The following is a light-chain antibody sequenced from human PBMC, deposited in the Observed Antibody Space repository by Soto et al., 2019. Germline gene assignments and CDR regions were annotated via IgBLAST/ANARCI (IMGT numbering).Light chain of an antibody. CDR1: EDVSSK. V-gene: IGKV3-15*01. CDR2: DAS. CDR3: LQYDTWPPGT. Sequence: IFMTQSPATLSVSPGGRATLSCRASEDVSSKLAWYQQKPGLPPRLVIYDASTMATGIPGMFSGSGSGQDFTLTIIGLQSEDFAIYYCLQYDTWPPGTFGQGTKVEI. J-gene: IGKJ1*01.